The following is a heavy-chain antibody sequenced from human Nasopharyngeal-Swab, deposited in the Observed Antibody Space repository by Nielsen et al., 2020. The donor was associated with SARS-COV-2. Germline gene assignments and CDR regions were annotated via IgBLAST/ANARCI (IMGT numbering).Heavy chain of an antibody. D-gene: IGHD3-16*01. J-gene: IGHJ4*02. CDR1: GGSISSSSYY. Sequence: SETLSLTCTVSGGSISSSSYYWGWIRQPPGKGLEWTGSIYYSGSTYYNPSLKSRVTISVDTSKNQFSLKLSSVTAADTAVYYCARRILGYPFDYWGQGTLVTVSS. V-gene: IGHV4-39*01. CDR3: ARRILGYPFDY. CDR2: IYYSGST.